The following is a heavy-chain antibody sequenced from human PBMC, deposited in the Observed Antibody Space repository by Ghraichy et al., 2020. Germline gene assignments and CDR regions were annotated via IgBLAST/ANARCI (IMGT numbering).Heavy chain of an antibody. CDR3: TTAPGPWGGWYFQH. D-gene: IGHD3-16*01. CDR1: GFTFSNAW. V-gene: IGHV3-15*01. J-gene: IGHJ1*01. CDR2: IKSKTDGGTT. Sequence: GGSLRLSCAASGFTFSNAWMSWVRQAPGKGLEWVGRIKSKTDGGTTDYAAPVKGRFTISRDDSKNTLYLQMNSLKTEDTAVYYCTTAPGPWGGWYFQHWGQGTLVTVSS.